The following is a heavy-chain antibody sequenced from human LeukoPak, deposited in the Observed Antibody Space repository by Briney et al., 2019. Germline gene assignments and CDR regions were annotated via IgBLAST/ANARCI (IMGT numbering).Heavy chain of an antibody. CDR1: GFTFSSYA. J-gene: IGHJ4*02. D-gene: IGHD1-26*01. CDR3: AKEISLVGFSELRDSLSYFDY. V-gene: IGHV3-23*01. CDR2: ISGSGGST. Sequence: PGGSLRLSCAASGFTFSSYAMSWVRQAPGKGLEWVSAISGSGGSTYYADSVKGRFTISRDNSKNALYLQMNSLRAEDTAVYYCAKEISLVGFSELRDSLSYFDYWGQGTLVTVSS.